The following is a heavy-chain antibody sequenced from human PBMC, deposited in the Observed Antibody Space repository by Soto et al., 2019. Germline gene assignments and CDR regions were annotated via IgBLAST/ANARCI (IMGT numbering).Heavy chain of an antibody. CDR3: ARGPPYYYGSGRGGYYGMDV. Sequence: ASVKVSFTASGWTFSSYAISWVGQAPGQGLEWMGGSMRVFGTANGAQNVHCRVTITADESTSTAYMELSSLRSEDTAVYYCARGPPYYYGSGRGGYYGMDVWGQGTTVTVSS. CDR1: GWTFSSYA. V-gene: IGHV1-69*13. J-gene: IGHJ6*02. CDR2: SMRVFGTA. D-gene: IGHD3-10*01.